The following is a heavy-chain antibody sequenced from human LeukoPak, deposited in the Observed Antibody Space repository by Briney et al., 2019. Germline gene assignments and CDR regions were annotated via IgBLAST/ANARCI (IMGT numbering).Heavy chain of an antibody. CDR2: LYPSGST. Sequence: SETLSLTCSVSGGSINSGYWSWIRQPPGKGLEWIGLLYPSGSTNYNPSLKSRVTISVDTSRTQFSLKLGSMTAADTAVYYCAGGHYPLEYWGQGTLVTVSS. CDR1: GGSINSGY. D-gene: IGHD1-26*01. V-gene: IGHV4-59*01. CDR3: AGGHYPLEY. J-gene: IGHJ4*02.